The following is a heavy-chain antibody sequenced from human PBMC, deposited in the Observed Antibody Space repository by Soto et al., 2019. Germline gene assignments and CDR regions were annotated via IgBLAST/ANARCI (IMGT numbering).Heavy chain of an antibody. J-gene: IGHJ4*02. CDR3: ARFRPRNYFDY. V-gene: IGHV4-34*01. CDR2: INHSGST. CDR1: GGSFSGYY. Sequence: QVQLQQWGAGLLKPSETLSLTCAVYGGSFSGYYWSWIRQPPGKGLEWIGEINHSGSTNYNPSLKSRVTISVDTSKNQFSLKLSSVTAADTAVYYCARFRPRNYFDYWGQGTLVTVSS.